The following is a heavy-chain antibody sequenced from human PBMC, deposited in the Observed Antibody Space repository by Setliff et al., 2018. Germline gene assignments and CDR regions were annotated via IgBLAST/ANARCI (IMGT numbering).Heavy chain of an antibody. D-gene: IGHD3-9*01. CDR1: KFTFSDYY. V-gene: IGHV3-11*01. CDR3: AKDASYYDILTGANYLDT. Sequence: PGGSLRLSCAASKFTFSDYYMSWIRQAPGKGLEWVAYITSSGSTVFYADSVKGRFTISRDNSNLYLQMNNLRAEDTAFYFCAKDASYYDILTGANYLDTWGRGTLVTAPQ. CDR2: ITSSGSTV. J-gene: IGHJ4*02.